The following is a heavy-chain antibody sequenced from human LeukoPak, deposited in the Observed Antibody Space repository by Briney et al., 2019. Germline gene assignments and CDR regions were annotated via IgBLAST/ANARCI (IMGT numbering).Heavy chain of an antibody. CDR2: INAGNGNT. J-gene: IGHJ4*02. Sequence: ASVKVSCKASGYTFTSYAMHWVRQAPGQRLEWMGWINAGNGNTKYSQKFQGRVTITRDTSASTAYMELSSLRSEDTAVYYCAADIHENSSGWYLLWWGQGTLVTVSS. CDR3: AADIHENSSGWYLLW. CDR1: GYTFTSYA. V-gene: IGHV1-3*01. D-gene: IGHD6-19*01.